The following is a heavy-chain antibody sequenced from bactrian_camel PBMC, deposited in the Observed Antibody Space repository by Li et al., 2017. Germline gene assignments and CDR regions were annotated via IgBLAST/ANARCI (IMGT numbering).Heavy chain of an antibody. D-gene: IGHD1*01. CDR1: AIGGTYNC. J-gene: IGHJ4*01. CDR3: AACRDRRYTNDRLVYNY. CDR2: INGDGST. Sequence: HVQLMESGGGSVRTGGSLRLSCAASAIGGTYNCMGWNRQAPGKECELVATINGDGSTYYAGSVKGRFTISQDKAKNTLYLQMNLLKPEDTALYYCAACRDRRYTNDRLVYNYWGQGTQVTVS. V-gene: IGHV3S53*01.